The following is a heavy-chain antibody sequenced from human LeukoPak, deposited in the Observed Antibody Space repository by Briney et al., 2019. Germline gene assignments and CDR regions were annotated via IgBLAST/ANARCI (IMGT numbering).Heavy chain of an antibody. J-gene: IGHJ5*02. D-gene: IGHD2-15*01. Sequence: QAGGSLRLSCAASGFTFSSYGMHWVRQAPGKGLEWVAVIWYDGSNKYYADSVKGRFTISRDNSKNTLYLQMNSLRAEDTAVYYCAKDRVGSAGSCTWFDPWGQGTLVTVSS. V-gene: IGHV3-33*06. CDR2: IWYDGSNK. CDR1: GFTFSSYG. CDR3: AKDRVGSAGSCTWFDP.